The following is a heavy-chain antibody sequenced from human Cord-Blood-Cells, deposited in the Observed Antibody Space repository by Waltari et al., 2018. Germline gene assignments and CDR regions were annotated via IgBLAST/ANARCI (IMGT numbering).Heavy chain of an antibody. D-gene: IGHD6-13*01. CDR3: ARDSGTAGTGY. Sequence: QVQLVQSGAEVKKPGASVKVSCKASGYTFTGYYMHWVRQAPGQGLEWMGGSNPNSGGTNDAQRFQCRVTRTRDTSISPAYMELSRLRSDDTAVEYCARDSGTAGTGYWGQGTLVTVSS. CDR1: GYTFTGYY. V-gene: IGHV1-2*02. J-gene: IGHJ4*02. CDR2: SNPNSGGT.